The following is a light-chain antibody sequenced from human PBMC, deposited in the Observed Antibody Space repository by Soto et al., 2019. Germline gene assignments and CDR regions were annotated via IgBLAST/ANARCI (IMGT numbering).Light chain of an antibody. Sequence: ALTQPPSASGSPGQSVTISCTGTSSDVGGYNYVSWYQQPPDKAPKLLIYEVSKRPSGVPDRFSGSKSGNTASLTVSGLQAEDEADYYCSSYAGSNNYVFGTGTKVTVL. V-gene: IGLV2-8*01. CDR1: SSDVGGYNY. CDR3: SSYAGSNNYV. CDR2: EVS. J-gene: IGLJ1*01.